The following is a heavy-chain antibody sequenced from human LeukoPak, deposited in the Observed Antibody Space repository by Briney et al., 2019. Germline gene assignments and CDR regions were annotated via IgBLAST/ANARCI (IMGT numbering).Heavy chain of an antibody. J-gene: IGHJ6*03. CDR3: ARDATERCSSTSCYFLHYYYYYYMDV. D-gene: IGHD2-2*01. V-gene: IGHV4-38-2*02. Sequence: PSETLSLTCAVSGYSISSGYYWGWIRQPPGKGLEWIGSIYHSGSTYYNPSLKSRVTISVDTSRNQFSLKLSSVTAADTAVYYCARDATERCSSTSCYFLHYYYYYYMDVWGKGTTVTVSS. CDR2: IYHSGST. CDR1: GYSISSGYY.